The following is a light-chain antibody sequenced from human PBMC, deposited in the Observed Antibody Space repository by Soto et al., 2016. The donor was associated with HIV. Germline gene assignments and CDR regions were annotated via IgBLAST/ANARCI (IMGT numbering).Light chain of an antibody. CDR3: QAWDSSTAG. Sequence: SYELTQPPSVSVSPGQTASITCSGDNLGDKYACWYQQKAGQSPVLVIYQDSKPALEGSLSDSLAPTLGNTATLTISVTQAMDEADYYCQAWDSSTAGFGGGTKLTVL. J-gene: IGLJ2*01. CDR1: NLGDKY. CDR2: QDS. V-gene: IGLV3-1*01.